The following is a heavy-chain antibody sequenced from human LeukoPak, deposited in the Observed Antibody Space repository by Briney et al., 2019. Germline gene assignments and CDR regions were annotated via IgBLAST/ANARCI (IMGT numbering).Heavy chain of an antibody. J-gene: IGHJ4*02. D-gene: IGHD3-10*01. CDR1: GGTFSSYA. CDR2: IIPIFGTA. CDR3: ARDALFYYGSGNYFDY. Sequence: SSVKVSCKACGGTFSSYAISWVRQAPGQGLEWMGRIIPIFGTANYAQKFQGRVTITTDESTSTAYMELSSLRSEDTAVYYCARDALFYYGSGNYFDYWGQGTLVTVSS. V-gene: IGHV1-69*05.